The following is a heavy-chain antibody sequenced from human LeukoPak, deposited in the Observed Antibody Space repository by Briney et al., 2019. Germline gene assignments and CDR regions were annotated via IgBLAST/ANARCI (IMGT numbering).Heavy chain of an antibody. V-gene: IGHV4-39*01. CDR3: ARKTAALDY. Sequence: SETLSLTCTVSGSSISSSSYYWGWIRQPPGKGLEWIGSIYYSGSTYYNPSLKSRVTIPVDTSKNQFSLKLSSVTAADTAVYYCARKTAALDYWGQGTLVTVSS. CDR1: GSSISSSSYY. D-gene: IGHD6-25*01. CDR2: IYYSGST. J-gene: IGHJ4*02.